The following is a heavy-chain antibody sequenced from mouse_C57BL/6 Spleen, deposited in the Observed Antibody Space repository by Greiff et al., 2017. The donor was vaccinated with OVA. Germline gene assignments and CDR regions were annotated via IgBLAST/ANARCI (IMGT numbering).Heavy chain of an antibody. CDR1: GFNIKDDY. Sequence: EVKLQESGAELVRPGASVKLSCTASGFNIKDDYMHWVKQRPEQGLEWIGWIDPENGDTEYASKFQGKATITADTSSNTAYLQLSSLTSEDTAVYYCTTSPSYYAMDDWGQGTSVTVSS. CDR3: TTSPSYYAMDD. CDR2: IDPENGDT. V-gene: IGHV14-4*01. J-gene: IGHJ4*01.